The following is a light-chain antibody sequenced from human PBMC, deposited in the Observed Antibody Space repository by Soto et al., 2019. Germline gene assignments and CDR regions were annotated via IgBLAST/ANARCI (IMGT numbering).Light chain of an antibody. J-gene: IGKJ4*01. Sequence: EIAMTQSPATLSVSPGEGATVSCRASQSVSSHLAWYQHKPGQAPRLLIYGASSRATGTPDRFSGSGSGTDFTLTISRLEPEDFAVYDCQQYDTSPPLTFGGGTKVDIK. CDR3: QQYDTSPPLT. CDR2: GAS. CDR1: QSVSSH. V-gene: IGKV3-20*01.